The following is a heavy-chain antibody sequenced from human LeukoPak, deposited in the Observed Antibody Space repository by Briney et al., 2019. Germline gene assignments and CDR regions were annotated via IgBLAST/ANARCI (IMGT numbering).Heavy chain of an antibody. V-gene: IGHV4-34*01. J-gene: IGHJ4*02. CDR1: GGSFSGYY. Sequence: SETLSLTCAVYGGSFSGYYWSWIRQPPGKGLEWIGEINHSGSTNYNPSLKSRVTISVDTSKNQFSLKLSSVTAADTAVYYCASPTVDTAMVHPPAYDYWGQGTPVTVSS. CDR2: INHSGST. CDR3: ASPTVDTAMVHPPAYDY. D-gene: IGHD5-18*01.